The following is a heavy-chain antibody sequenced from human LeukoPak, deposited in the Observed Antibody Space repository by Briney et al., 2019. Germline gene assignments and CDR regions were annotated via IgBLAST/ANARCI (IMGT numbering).Heavy chain of an antibody. D-gene: IGHD6-19*01. J-gene: IGHJ4*02. CDR2: INAGNGNT. V-gene: IGHV1-3*01. CDR1: GYTFTSYA. CDR3: ARCFTAVAGCSWDY. Sequence: GASVKVPCKASGYTFTSYAMHWVRQAPGQRLEWMGWINAGNGNTKYSQKFQGRVTITRDASASTAYMELSSLRSEDTAVYYCARCFTAVAGCSWDYWGQGTLVTVSS.